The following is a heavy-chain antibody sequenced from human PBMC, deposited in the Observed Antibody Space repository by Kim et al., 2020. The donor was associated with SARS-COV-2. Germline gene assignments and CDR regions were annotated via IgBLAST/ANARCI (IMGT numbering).Heavy chain of an antibody. CDR1: GYTFTSYG. D-gene: IGHD3-22*01. V-gene: IGHV1-18*01. Sequence: ASVKVSCKASGYTFTSYGISWVRQAPGQGLEWMGWISAYNGNTNYAQKLQGRVTMTTDTSTSTAYMELRSLRSDDTAVYYCARTHYYDSSGYYGYWGQGTLVTVSS. CDR3: ARTHYYDSSGYYGY. CDR2: ISAYNGNT. J-gene: IGHJ4*02.